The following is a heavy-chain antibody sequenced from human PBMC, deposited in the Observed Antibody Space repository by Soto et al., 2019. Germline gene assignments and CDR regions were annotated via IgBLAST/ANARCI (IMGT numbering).Heavy chain of an antibody. CDR1: GFNFDDYA. CDR3: AKDHDEDFGYDLDYFDY. CDR2: ISCSSVTF. J-gene: IGHJ4*02. V-gene: IGHV3-9*01. Sequence: PGGSLRLSCAASGFNFDDYAMHWVRRAPGRGLKWASGISCSSVTFDYADSVKGRFTISRDNAKNSLYLQMNSLRAEDTAFYYCAKDHDEDFGYDLDYFDYWGQGTLVTVSS. D-gene: IGHD5-12*01.